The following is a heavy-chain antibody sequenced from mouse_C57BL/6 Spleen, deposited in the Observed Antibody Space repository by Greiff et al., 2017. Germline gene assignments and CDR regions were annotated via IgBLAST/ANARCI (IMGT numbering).Heavy chain of an antibody. CDR2: IYPGSGST. V-gene: IGHV1-55*01. Sequence: QVQLQQPGAELVKPGASVKMSCKASGYTFTSYWITWVKQRPGQGLEWIGDIYPGSGSTNYNEKFKSKATLTVDTSSSTAYMQLSSLTSEDSAVYYCARGYDGYYSFAYWGQGTLVTVSA. D-gene: IGHD2-3*01. CDR1: GYTFTSYW. CDR3: ARGYDGYYSFAY. J-gene: IGHJ3*01.